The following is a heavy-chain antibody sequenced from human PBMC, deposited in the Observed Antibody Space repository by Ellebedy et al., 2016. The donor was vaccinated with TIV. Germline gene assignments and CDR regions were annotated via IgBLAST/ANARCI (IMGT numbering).Heavy chain of an antibody. Sequence: SVKVSCXASRGTLSSYAISWVRQAPGQGFEWLGGIIPIFGTANYAQKLQGRVTITADESTSTAYMELSSLRSEDTAVYYCARVGFLEWLPNYYYYYMDVWGKGTTVTVSS. CDR3: ARVGFLEWLPNYYYYYMDV. J-gene: IGHJ6*03. CDR1: RGTLSSYA. CDR2: IIPIFGTA. D-gene: IGHD3-3*02. V-gene: IGHV1-69*13.